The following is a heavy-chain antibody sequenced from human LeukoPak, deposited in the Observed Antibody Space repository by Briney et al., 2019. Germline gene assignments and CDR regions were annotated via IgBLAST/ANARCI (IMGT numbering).Heavy chain of an antibody. CDR3: ATFIPNYYYDISPRLDY. CDR1: GFTFSGSA. CDR2: IKSRTDGGTT. J-gene: IGHJ4*02. D-gene: IGHD3-22*01. Sequence: GGSLRLSCAASGFTFSGSALHWVRQAPGKGLEWVGRIKSRTDGGTTDYAAPVKGRFTISRDDSKNTVFLQMNSLKTADTALYYCATFIPNYYYDISPRLDYWGQGTLVTVSS. V-gene: IGHV3-15*01.